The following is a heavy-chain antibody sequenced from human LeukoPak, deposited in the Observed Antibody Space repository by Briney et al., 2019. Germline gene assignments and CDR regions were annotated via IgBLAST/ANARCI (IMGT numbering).Heavy chain of an antibody. V-gene: IGHV1-24*01. CDR3: ATITILRSPGEVVGASWYFDY. J-gene: IGHJ4*02. Sequence: GASVKVSCKVSGYTLTELSMHWVRQAPGKGLEWMGGFDPEDGETIYAQKFQGRVTMTEDTSTDTAYMGLSSLRSEDTAVYYCATITILRSPGEVVGASWYFDYWGQGTLVTVSS. D-gene: IGHD1-26*01. CDR2: FDPEDGET. CDR1: GYTLTELS.